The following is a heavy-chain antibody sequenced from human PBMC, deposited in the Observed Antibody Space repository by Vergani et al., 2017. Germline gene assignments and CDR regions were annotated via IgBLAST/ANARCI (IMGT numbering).Heavy chain of an antibody. J-gene: IGHJ5*02. CDR3: ARWPAGDYVRGCFDP. V-gene: IGHV3-33*01. D-gene: IGHD3-16*01. Sequence: QVQLVESGGGVVQPGRSLRLSCAASGFTFSSYGMHWVRQAPGKGLEWVAVIWYDGSNKYYADSVKGRFTISRDNSKNTLYLQMNSLRAEDTAVYYCARWPAGDYVRGCFDPWGQGTLVTVSS. CDR2: IWYDGSNK. CDR1: GFTFSSYG.